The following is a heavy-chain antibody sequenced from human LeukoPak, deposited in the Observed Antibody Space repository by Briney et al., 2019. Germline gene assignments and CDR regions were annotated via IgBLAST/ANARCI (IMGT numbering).Heavy chain of an antibody. CDR2: IYYSGST. V-gene: IGHV4-59*01. D-gene: IGHD3-10*01. Sequence: SETLSLTCTVSGGSISSYYWSWIRQPPGKGLEWIGYIYYSGSTNYNPSLKSQVTISVDTSKNQFSLKLSSVTAADTAVYYCARDGNYYGSGATWFDPWGQGTLVTVSS. J-gene: IGHJ5*02. CDR3: ARDGNYYGSGATWFDP. CDR1: GGSISSYY.